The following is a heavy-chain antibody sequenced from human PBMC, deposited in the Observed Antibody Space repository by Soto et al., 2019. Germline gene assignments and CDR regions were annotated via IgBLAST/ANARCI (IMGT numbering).Heavy chain of an antibody. CDR3: ARGEVGEQPFDS. V-gene: IGHV4-31*03. Sequence: QVRLQESGPGLVKPSQTLSLTCSVSGVSINSGGYYWSWIRQHPGKGLEWIGDIYYSGNTYYNPSLKSRVTISRDTSKNLFSLKLRSVTAADTAVYYCARGEVGEQPFDSWGQGTLVAVSS. CDR2: IYYSGNT. D-gene: IGHD3-16*01. CDR1: GVSINSGGYY. J-gene: IGHJ4*02.